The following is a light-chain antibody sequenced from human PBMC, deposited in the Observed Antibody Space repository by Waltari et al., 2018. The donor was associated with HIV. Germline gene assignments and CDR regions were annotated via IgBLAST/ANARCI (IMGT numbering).Light chain of an antibody. Sequence: DIVMTQSPAILSVSPGERVTLSCRASQGVGNNLAWYQQKVGQAPRLLIYGAATRAAEIPVRFSGSGSGTDFTLTIDSLKSEDFATYYCQQYNIRPRGNTFGQGTKLQIK. CDR3: QQYNIRPRGNT. V-gene: IGKV3-15*01. J-gene: IGKJ2*01. CDR2: GAA. CDR1: QGVGNN.